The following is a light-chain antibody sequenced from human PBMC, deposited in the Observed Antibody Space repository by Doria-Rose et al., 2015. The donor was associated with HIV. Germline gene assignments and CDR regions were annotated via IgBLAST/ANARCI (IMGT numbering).Light chain of an antibody. CDR1: KSLLYTYTHY. CDR2: WAS. CDR3: QQYYDTPS. Sequence: DIQMIQSPACLGISLGERATLTCKSNKSLLYTYTHYLAWYQQKPGQPPKLLIYWASTRQSGVAARFSGSGSGTDFTLTISSLEAEDVAVYYCQQYYDTPSFGPGTTVDIK. V-gene: IGKV4-1*01. J-gene: IGKJ3*01.